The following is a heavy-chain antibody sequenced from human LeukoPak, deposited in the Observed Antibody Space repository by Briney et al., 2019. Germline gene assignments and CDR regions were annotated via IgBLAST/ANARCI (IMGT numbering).Heavy chain of an antibody. Sequence: SETLSLTCTVSGGSISRSAYFWSWIRQYPGTGLEWIGHTYYSRSTYYNPSLKSRVTISVDTSKNQFSLKLSSVTAADTAVYYCARDSPAGSGPIISIAFDIWGQGTMVTVSS. CDR1: GGSISRSAYF. CDR3: ARDSPAGSGPIISIAFDI. D-gene: IGHD3-10*01. V-gene: IGHV4-31*03. J-gene: IGHJ3*02. CDR2: TYYSRST.